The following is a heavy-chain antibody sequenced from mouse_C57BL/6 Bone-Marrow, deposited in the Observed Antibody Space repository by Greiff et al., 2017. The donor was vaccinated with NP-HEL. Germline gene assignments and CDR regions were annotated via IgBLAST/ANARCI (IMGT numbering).Heavy chain of an antibody. Sequence: EVQLQESGPGLVKPSQSLSLTCSVSGYSITSGYYWNWIRQLPGNKLEWMVFISYDGSNKYNPSLKNRISITRDTSKYQFYLKLNSVTTEDTDTYYCARDRYYGSSNFLDYWGQGTTLTVSS. J-gene: IGHJ2*01. CDR2: ISYDGSN. D-gene: IGHD1-1*01. CDR1: GYSITSGYY. CDR3: ARDRYYGSSNFLDY. V-gene: IGHV3-6*01.